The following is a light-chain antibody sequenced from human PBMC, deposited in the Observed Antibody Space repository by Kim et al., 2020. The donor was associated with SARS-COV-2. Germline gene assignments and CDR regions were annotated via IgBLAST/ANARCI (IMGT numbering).Light chain of an antibody. V-gene: IGLV2-11*01. CDR2: FCN. CDR3: YSYAGYPVKRL. J-gene: IGLJ2*01. CDR1: SRYIGANTN. Sequence: PFTFVCTGTSRYIGANTNVSCYQLHPGKASRLIIHFCNQRPAGVPDRFYGSKSGNTASLTVSGLQPEDEGDYYCYSYAGYPVKRLFGGGTQLTVL.